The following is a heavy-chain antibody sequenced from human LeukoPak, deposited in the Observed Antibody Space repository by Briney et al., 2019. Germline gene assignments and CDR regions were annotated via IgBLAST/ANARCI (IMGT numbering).Heavy chain of an antibody. J-gene: IGHJ4*02. CDR1: GYTLTELS. V-gene: IGHV1-24*01. Sequence: ASVKVSCKVSGYTLTELSMHWVRQAPGKGLEWMGGFDPEDGETIYAQKFQGRVTMTEDTSTDTAYMELRSLRSDDTAVYYCAREDYYDSSGYQPANYPDYWGQGTLVTVSS. CDR2: FDPEDGET. D-gene: IGHD3-22*01. CDR3: AREDYYDSSGYQPANYPDY.